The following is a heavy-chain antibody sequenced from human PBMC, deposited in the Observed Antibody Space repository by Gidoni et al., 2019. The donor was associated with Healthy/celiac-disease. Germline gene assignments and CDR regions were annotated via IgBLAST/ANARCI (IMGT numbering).Heavy chain of an antibody. V-gene: IGHV3-11*05. CDR1: GFTFSDYY. CDR2: ISSSSSYP. J-gene: IGHJ4*02. Sequence: QVQLVESGGGLVKPGGSMRLSCAASGFTFSDYYMRWIRPAPGKGLEWVSYISSSSSYPNYADSVTGRFTISRDNAKNSLYLQMNSLRAEDTAVYYCARCGTYGSGSEPFDYWGQGTLVTVSS. CDR3: ARCGTYGSGSEPFDY. D-gene: IGHD3-10*01.